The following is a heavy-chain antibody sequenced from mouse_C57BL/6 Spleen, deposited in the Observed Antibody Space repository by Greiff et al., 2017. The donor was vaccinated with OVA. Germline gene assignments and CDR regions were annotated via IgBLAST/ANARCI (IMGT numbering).Heavy chain of an antibody. V-gene: IGHV5-4*03. CDR1: GFTFSSYA. CDR2: ISDGGSYT. D-gene: IGHD6-1*01. J-gene: IGHJ2*01. Sequence: DVKLVESGGGLVKPGGSLKLSCAASGFTFSSYAMSWVRQTPEKRLEWVATISDGGSYTYYPDNVKGRFTISRDNAKNNLYLQMSHLKSEDTAMYYCAGQTRDYFDYWGQGTTLTVSS. CDR3: AGQTRDYFDY.